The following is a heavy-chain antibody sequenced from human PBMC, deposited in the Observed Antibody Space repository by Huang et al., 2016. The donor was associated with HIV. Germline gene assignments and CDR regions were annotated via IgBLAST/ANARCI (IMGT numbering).Heavy chain of an antibody. CDR3: ARDGFGVGQNSFDI. CDR1: GFKFDSYS. D-gene: IGHD3-16*01. J-gene: IGHJ3*02. Sequence: EVQLVESGGGLVQPGGSLRLSCVASGFKFDSYSMVWVRQAPGKGLEWVSYISVSNTTIFYADSVRGRFTISKDNSKNSLYLQLNNLRAEDTAVYYCARDGFGVGQNSFDIWGQGTLVTVSS. V-gene: IGHV3-48*01. CDR2: ISVSNTTI.